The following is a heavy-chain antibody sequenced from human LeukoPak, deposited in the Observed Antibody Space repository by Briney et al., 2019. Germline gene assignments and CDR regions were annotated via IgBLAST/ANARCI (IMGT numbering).Heavy chain of an antibody. J-gene: IGHJ5*02. CDR2: IYSGENT. Sequence: GGSLRLSCAASGFSVGNNYMSWVRQAPGKGLEWVSMIYSGENTYYLDSVKGRFTISRDNSKNKLYLQMYSLRAEDTAVYYCARDSGYSGYALDLWGQGNLVTVSS. V-gene: IGHV3-66*01. D-gene: IGHD5-12*01. CDR3: ARDSGYSGYALDL. CDR1: GFSVGNNY.